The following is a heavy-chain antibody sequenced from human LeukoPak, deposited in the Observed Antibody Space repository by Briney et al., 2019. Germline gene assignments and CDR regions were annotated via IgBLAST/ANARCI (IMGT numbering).Heavy chain of an antibody. CDR3: AKDLSARKTTVTTWCFDY. V-gene: IGHV3-23*01. J-gene: IGHJ4*02. Sequence: GGSLRLSCEASGITFSSYDMSWVRQAPGKGLEWVSATSGSGGSTYYADSVRGRFTISRDNSKNTLYLQMNSLRGEDTAVYYCAKDLSARKTTVTTWCFDYWGQGTLVTVSS. CDR1: GITFSSYD. CDR2: TSGSGGST. D-gene: IGHD4-17*01.